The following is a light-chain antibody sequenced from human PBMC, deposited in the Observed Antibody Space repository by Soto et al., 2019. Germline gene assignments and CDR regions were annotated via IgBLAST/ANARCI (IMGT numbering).Light chain of an antibody. CDR3: SSYAGTNTPYV. CDR1: SNEGWGYFY. CDR2: EVS. Sequence: QAVRKQPPPPSGGPGQAGTHSFTGNSNEGWGYFYVSWYQQHPGKALRLMIYEVSKRPSGVPDRFSGSKSGNTASLTVSGLQAEDEADYYCSSYAGTNTPYVFGTG. J-gene: IGLJ1*01. V-gene: IGLV2-8*01.